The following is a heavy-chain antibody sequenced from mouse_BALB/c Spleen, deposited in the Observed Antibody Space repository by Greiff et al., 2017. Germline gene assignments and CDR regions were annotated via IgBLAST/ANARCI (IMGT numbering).Heavy chain of an antibody. Sequence: QVQLQQSGPELVRPGSSVKISCKASGYAFSSYWMNWVKQRPGQGLEWIGQIYPGDGDTNYNGKFKGKATLTADKSSSTAYMQLSSLTSEDSAVYFCARREGYRYYFDYWGQGTTLTVSS. CDR2: IYPGDGDT. D-gene: IGHD2-14*01. V-gene: IGHV1-80*01. CDR3: ARREGYRYYFDY. J-gene: IGHJ2*01. CDR1: GYAFSSYW.